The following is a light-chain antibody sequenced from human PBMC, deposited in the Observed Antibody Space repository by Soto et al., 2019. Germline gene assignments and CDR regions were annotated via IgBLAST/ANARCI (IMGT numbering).Light chain of an antibody. CDR2: SAS. J-gene: IGKJ2*03. CDR1: QSVSSSH. CDR3: YLYSG. V-gene: IGKV3-20*01. Sequence: VVTKSPVTLSLPPRERATLSCRASQSVSSSHLAWYQQKPGQAPRLLIYSASSRATGIPDRFSGSGSGTDFSFSISRLGIRDCAAVSAYLYSGLAQGTKLDI.